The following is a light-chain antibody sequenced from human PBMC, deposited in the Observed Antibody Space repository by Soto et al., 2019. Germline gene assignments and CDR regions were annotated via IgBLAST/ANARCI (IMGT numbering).Light chain of an antibody. CDR1: QSVSSSF. CDR3: QQYGSSPET. J-gene: IGKJ1*01. Sequence: EIVMTQSPATLSLSLGERATLSCRASQSVSSSFLAWYQQKPGQAPRLLIYGASSRATGIPDRFSGSGSGTGFTLTISRLEPEDFAVYYCQQYGSSPETFGQGTKVDIK. V-gene: IGKV3-20*01. CDR2: GAS.